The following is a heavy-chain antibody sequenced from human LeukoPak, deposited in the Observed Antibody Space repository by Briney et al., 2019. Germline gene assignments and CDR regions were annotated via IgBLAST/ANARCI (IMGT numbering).Heavy chain of an antibody. CDR1: GFTFSGYA. CDR2: ITITGSSP. J-gene: IGHJ4*02. Sequence: GGSLRLSCAASGFTFSGYAMAWVRQAPGKGLEWVSSITITGSSPSYADSVKGRFTVSRDNSKNTLYLQMNSLRAEDTAVYFCAKSSSSWSYYFNYWGQGTLVTVSS. D-gene: IGHD6-13*01. V-gene: IGHV3-23*01. CDR3: AKSSSSWSYYFNY.